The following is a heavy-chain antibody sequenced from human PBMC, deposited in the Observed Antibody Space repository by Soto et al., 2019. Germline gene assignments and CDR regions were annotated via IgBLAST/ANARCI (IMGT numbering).Heavy chain of an antibody. V-gene: IGHV3-74*01. J-gene: IGHJ4*02. Sequence: GGSLRLSCAASGFTFSTYWMHWFRQAPGKGLVWVSRINSGGGTTTYADSVKGRFTISRDNAKNTLYLQMNGLRAEDTAVYYCARWFTYGNFDYFDYWGQGTQVTVSS. D-gene: IGHD3-10*01. CDR1: GFTFSTYW. CDR3: ARWFTYGNFDYFDY. CDR2: INSGGGTT.